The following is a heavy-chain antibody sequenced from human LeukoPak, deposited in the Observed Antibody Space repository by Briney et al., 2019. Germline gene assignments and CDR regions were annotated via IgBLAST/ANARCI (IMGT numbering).Heavy chain of an antibody. CDR1: GFTFNSYA. CDR3: AKTGNPATGDY. V-gene: IGHV3-30*14. CDR2: ISYDGSKK. J-gene: IGHJ4*02. D-gene: IGHD1-1*01. Sequence: GGSLRLSCAASGFTFNSYAIHWVRQAPGKGLEWVAVISYDGSKKFYAHSVKGRFTISRDNSKNTLYLQMNSLRVEDTAVYYCAKTGNPATGDYWGQGTLVTVSS.